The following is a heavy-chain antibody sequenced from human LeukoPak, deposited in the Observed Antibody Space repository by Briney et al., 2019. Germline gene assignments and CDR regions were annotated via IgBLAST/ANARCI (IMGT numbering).Heavy chain of an antibody. D-gene: IGHD6-19*01. CDR2: INPNSGGT. Sequence: ASVKVSCKASGYTFTGYYMHWVRQAPGQGLEWMGWINPNSGGTNYAQKFQGRVTMTRDTSISTAYMELSRLRSDDTAVYYCARDLQWLYNDAFDIWGQGTMVTVSS. CDR3: ARDLQWLYNDAFDI. J-gene: IGHJ3*02. V-gene: IGHV1-2*02. CDR1: GYTFTGYY.